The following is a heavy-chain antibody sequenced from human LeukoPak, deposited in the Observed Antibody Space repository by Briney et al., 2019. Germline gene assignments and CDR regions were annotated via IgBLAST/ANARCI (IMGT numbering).Heavy chain of an antibody. CDR3: ARSRTTVTKDALDY. V-gene: IGHV3-21*06. D-gene: IGHD4-17*01. Sequence: NPGGSLRLSCSASGFIFSSYSMNWVRQAPGKGLEWVSSISSYSNYVYYADSLKGRFTISRDNAKNSLYLQMNSLRAEDTAVYHCARSRTTVTKDALDYWGQGTLVTVSS. J-gene: IGHJ4*02. CDR1: GFIFSSYS. CDR2: ISSYSNYV.